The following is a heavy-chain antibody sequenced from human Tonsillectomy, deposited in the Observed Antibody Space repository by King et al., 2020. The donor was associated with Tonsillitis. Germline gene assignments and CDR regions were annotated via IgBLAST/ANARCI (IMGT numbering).Heavy chain of an antibody. J-gene: IGHJ5*01. Sequence: VQLVESGGVVVQPGGSLRLSCAASGFTFDDYAMHWVRQAPGKGLEWVSLITWDGGRTYYADSVKGRFSISRDNSKNSLYLQMNSLRAEDTALYYCAKDYSFGSNGYWFDSWGQGTLVTDSS. CDR1: GFTFDDYA. V-gene: IGHV3-43D*03. CDR2: ITWDGGRT. CDR3: AKDYSFGSNGYWFDS. D-gene: IGHD5-18*01.